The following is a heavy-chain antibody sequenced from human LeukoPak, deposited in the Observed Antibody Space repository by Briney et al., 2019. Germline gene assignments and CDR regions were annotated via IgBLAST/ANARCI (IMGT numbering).Heavy chain of an antibody. CDR2: INPNSVGT. CDR3: ARAYYDSSGYSCFDY. Sequence: ASVKVSCKASGYTFTGYYMHWVRQAPGQGLEWMGWINPNSVGTNYAQKFQGRVTMTRDTSISTAYMELSRLRSDDTAVYYCARAYYDSSGYSCFDYWGQGTLVTVSS. V-gene: IGHV1-2*02. CDR1: GYTFTGYY. J-gene: IGHJ4*02. D-gene: IGHD3-22*01.